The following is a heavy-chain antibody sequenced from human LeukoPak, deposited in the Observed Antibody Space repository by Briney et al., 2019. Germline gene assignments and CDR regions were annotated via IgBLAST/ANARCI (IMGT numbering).Heavy chain of an antibody. D-gene: IGHD4-17*01. Sequence: AGGSLRLSCAASGFTVSSNYMSWVRQAPGKGLGGVSVIYSGGSTYYADSVKGRFTISRHNSKNTLYLQMNSLRAEDTAVYYCARVPYGDYYFDYWGQGTLVTVSS. J-gene: IGHJ4*02. CDR2: IYSGGST. CDR1: GFTVSSNY. V-gene: IGHV3-53*04. CDR3: ARVPYGDYYFDY.